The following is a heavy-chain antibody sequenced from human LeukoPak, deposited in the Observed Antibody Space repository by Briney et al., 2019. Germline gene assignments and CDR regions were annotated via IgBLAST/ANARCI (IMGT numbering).Heavy chain of an antibody. J-gene: IGHJ3*02. Sequence: SETLSLTCTVSGGSISTYYWSWIRQPPGKGLEWIGYVYYSGSTNYNPSLKSRVTTSVDTSKNQFSLRLSSLTAADTAVYYCAREGFGDSSGTPNAFDIWGQGTVVTVSS. V-gene: IGHV4-59*12. CDR2: VYYSGST. CDR3: AREGFGDSSGTPNAFDI. CDR1: GGSISTYY. D-gene: IGHD3-22*01.